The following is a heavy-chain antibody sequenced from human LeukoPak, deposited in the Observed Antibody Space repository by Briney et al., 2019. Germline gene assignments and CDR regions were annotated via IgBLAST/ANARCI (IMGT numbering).Heavy chain of an antibody. CDR1: AFTFSSYN. V-gene: IGHV3-21*01. CDR3: ARDLRFWGGYYYF. D-gene: IGHD3-3*01. J-gene: IGHJ4*02. Sequence: GGSLRLSCAVSAFTFSSYNMNWVRQAPGKGLEWVSSISSSSSYIYYADSVKGRFTISRDNAKNSLYLQMNSLRAEDTAVYYCARDLRFWGGYYYFWGQGTLVTVSS. CDR2: ISSSSSYI.